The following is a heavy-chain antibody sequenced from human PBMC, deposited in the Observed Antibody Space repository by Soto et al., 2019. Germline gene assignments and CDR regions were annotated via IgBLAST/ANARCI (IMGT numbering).Heavy chain of an antibody. CDR3: AREASVLIPPAQPSRFDS. D-gene: IGHD2-8*01. CDR2: ISPYSGYT. CDR1: GYSLMKYG. Sequence: ASVKVSCKGFGYSLMKYGINWVRQAPGQGLEWVGWISPYSGYTHSAQKFHGRLTLTTDTAASTAYMELRILRSADTALYYCAREASVLIPPAQPSRFDSWGQATLVSVSS. V-gene: IGHV1-18*01. J-gene: IGHJ4*02.